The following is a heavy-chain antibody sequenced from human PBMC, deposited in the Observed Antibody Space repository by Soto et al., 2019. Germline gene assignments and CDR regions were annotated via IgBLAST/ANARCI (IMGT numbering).Heavy chain of an antibody. Sequence: EVQVVEAGGGLVQPGGSLRLSCAVSGFTFSDHYMDWFRQAPGKGLEWIGRTRNKRKSYSTEYAASVEGRFSISRDDSKNSLYLQMSSLQTEDTAVYYCAVDILATGSYWGQGTLVTVS. CDR3: AVDILATGSY. V-gene: IGHV3-72*01. CDR2: TRNKRKSYST. CDR1: GFTFSDHY. D-gene: IGHD5-12*01. J-gene: IGHJ4*02.